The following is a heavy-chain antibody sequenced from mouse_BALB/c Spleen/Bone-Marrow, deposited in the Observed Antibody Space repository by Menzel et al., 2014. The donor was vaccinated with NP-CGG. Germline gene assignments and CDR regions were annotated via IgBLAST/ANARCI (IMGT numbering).Heavy chain of an antibody. CDR1: GFTFTDYY. CDR2: IRNKANGYTT. CDR3: ARDKGRVFFDY. Sequence: EVKLMESGGGLVQPGGSLRLSCATSGFTFTDYYMNWVRQPPGKALEWLGFIRNKANGYTTEYSASVKSRFTISRDNSQNILYLQMNTLRVDVSATYFCARDKGRVFFDYWGQGTTLTVSS. J-gene: IGHJ2*01. V-gene: IGHV7-3*02.